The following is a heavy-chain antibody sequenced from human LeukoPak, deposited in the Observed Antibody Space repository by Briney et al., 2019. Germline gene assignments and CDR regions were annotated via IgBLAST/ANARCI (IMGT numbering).Heavy chain of an antibody. CDR1: GFTFSSYW. CDR3: ARERGLNFDWLFQGGGFFDY. Sequence: GGSLRLSCAASGFTFSSYWMSWVRQAPGKGLEWVANIKQDGSEKYYVDSVKGRFTISRDNAKNSLYLQMNSLRAEDTAVYYCARERGLNFDWLFQGGGFFDYWGQGTLVTVSS. J-gene: IGHJ4*02. V-gene: IGHV3-7*01. CDR2: IKQDGSEK. D-gene: IGHD3-9*01.